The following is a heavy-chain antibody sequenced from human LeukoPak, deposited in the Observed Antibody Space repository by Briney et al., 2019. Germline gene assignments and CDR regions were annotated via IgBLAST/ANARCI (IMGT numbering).Heavy chain of an antibody. Sequence: GGSLRLSCAASGFTFSDYYMNWLRQAPGKGLEWVSYISSSGSTIYYADSVKGRFTISRDNAKNSLYLQMNSLRAEDTAVYYCARDLLTMVRGVTDAFDIWGQGTMVTVSS. V-gene: IGHV3-11*01. CDR2: ISSSGSTI. CDR1: GFTFSDYY. J-gene: IGHJ3*02. D-gene: IGHD3-10*01. CDR3: ARDLLTMVRGVTDAFDI.